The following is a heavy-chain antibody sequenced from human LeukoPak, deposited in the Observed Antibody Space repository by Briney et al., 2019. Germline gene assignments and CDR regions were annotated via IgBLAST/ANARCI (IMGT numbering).Heavy chain of an antibody. V-gene: IGHV3-23*01. CDR2: MKGTGEK. J-gene: IGHJ4*02. CDR1: GFSFSSYA. CDR3: ARARWVSDAEAVW. D-gene: IGHD6-19*01. Sequence: GGSLRLSCAPSGFSFSSYAMSSGRQAPARGLEWVSSMKGTGEKFYADSLKGRFTLSRDDSKNTVYLQLSNLRGEDTAVYYCARARWVSDAEAVWWGQGTLVTVSS.